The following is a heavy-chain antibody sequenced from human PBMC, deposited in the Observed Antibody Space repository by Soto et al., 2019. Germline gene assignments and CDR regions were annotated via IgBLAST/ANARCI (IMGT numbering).Heavy chain of an antibody. D-gene: IGHD1-26*01. CDR3: AREISGSYRFDY. Sequence: QVQLVQSGAEVKKPGASVKVSCKASGYTFTSYDINWVRQATGQGLDWMGWMNPNSGTTGYAQKFQGRVAMTRNTSITTSYIELSSLRSEYTAVYYRAREISGSYRFDYWGQGTLVTVSS. CDR1: GYTFTSYD. CDR2: MNPNSGTT. J-gene: IGHJ4*02. V-gene: IGHV1-8*01.